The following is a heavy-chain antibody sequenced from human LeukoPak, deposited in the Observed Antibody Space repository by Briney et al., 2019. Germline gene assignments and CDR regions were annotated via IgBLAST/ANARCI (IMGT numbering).Heavy chain of an antibody. CDR2: IYYSGST. CDR1: GGSISSYY. V-gene: IGHV4-59*01. J-gene: IGHJ4*02. Sequence: PSETLSLTCTVSGGSISSYYWSWIRQPPGKGLEWIGYIYYSGSTNYNPSLKSRVTISVDTSKNQFSLKLSSVTAADTAVYYCARDQAYCSGRSSYMGLFDYWGQGTLVTVSS. CDR3: ARDQAYCSGRSSYMGLFDY. D-gene: IGHD2-15*01.